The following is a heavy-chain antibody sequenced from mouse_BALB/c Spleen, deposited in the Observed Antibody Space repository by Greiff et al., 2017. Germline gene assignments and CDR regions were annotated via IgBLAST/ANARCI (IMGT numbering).Heavy chain of an antibody. D-gene: IGHD1-1*01. Sequence: QVQLQQSGPGLVAPSQSLSITCTVSGFSLTSYGVHWVRQPPGKGLEWLGVIWAGGSTNYNSALMSRLSISKDNSKSQVFLKMNSLQTDDTAMYYCAISLGSSYRYFDVWGAGTTVTVSS. J-gene: IGHJ1*01. CDR3: AISLGSSYRYFDV. V-gene: IGHV2-9*02. CDR2: IWAGGST. CDR1: GFSLTSYG.